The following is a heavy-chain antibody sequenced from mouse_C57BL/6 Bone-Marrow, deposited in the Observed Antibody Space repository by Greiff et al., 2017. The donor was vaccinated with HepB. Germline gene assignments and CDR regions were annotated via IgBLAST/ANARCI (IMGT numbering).Heavy chain of an antibody. J-gene: IGHJ4*01. CDR1: GFNIKDDY. CDR3: TLSSGYYAMDY. CDR2: IDPENGDT. Sequence: EVQLQQSGAELVRPGASVKLSCTASGFNIKDDYMHWVKQRPEQGLEWIGWIDPENGDTEYASKFQAKATITADTSSNTAYLQLSSLTSEDTAVYYCTLSSGYYAMDYWGQGTSVTVSS. V-gene: IGHV14-4*01. D-gene: IGHD3-2*02.